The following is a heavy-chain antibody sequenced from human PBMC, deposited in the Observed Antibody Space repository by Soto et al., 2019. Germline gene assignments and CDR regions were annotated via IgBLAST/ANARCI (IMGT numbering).Heavy chain of an antibody. J-gene: IGHJ6*02. CDR2: INPNSGGT. Sequence: AASVKVSCKASGYTFSGYYIHWLRQAPGQGLEWMGWINPNSGGTNYAQKFQGRVTVTRDTPTSTAYMELSRLTSGDTAVYYCARSLTEGYCTITGCYTRPLYGMDVWGQGTTVTVSS. D-gene: IGHD2-2*02. CDR3: ARSLTEGYCTITGCYTRPLYGMDV. CDR1: GYTFSGYY. V-gene: IGHV1-2*02.